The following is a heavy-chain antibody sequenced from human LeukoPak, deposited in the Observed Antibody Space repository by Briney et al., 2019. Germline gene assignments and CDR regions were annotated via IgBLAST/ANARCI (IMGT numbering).Heavy chain of an antibody. J-gene: IGHJ4*02. Sequence: SGGSLRLSCAASGFNFANHAMSWVRQTPGKGLEWVSAISGGGDITYYVDSVTGRFTISRDNSKDTLFLQMHSLRPGDTAVYYCVREDTPATANYWGQGTLVTISS. CDR3: VREDTPATANY. CDR2: ISGGGDIT. D-gene: IGHD2-21*02. V-gene: IGHV3-23*01. CDR1: GFNFANHA.